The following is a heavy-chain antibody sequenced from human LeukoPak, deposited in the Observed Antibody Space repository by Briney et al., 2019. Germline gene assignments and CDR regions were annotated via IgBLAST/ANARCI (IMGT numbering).Heavy chain of an antibody. CDR3: ARDILAYCGGDCYSTPLSEY. V-gene: IGHV3-66*01. D-gene: IGHD2-21*02. Sequence: PGGSLRLSCAASGFTVSSNYMSWVRQAPGKGLEWVSIIYSGGSTYYADSVKGRFTISRDNSKNTLYLQMNSLRAEDTAVYYCARDILAYCGGDCYSTPLSEYWGQGTLVTVSS. CDR2: IYSGGST. CDR1: GFTVSSNY. J-gene: IGHJ4*02.